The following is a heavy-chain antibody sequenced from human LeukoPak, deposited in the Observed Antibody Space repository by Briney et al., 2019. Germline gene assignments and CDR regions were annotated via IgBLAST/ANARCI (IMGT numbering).Heavy chain of an antibody. D-gene: IGHD6-19*01. CDR2: IHYSGST. J-gene: IGHJ4*02. Sequence: PSETLSLTCTVSGGSISSYYWSWIRQPPGKGLEWIGYIHYSGSTNYNPSLKSRVTISVDTSKNQFSLKLSSVTAADTAVYYCAGTRIAVAGTSFDYWGQGTLVTVSS. CDR1: GGSISSYY. CDR3: AGTRIAVAGTSFDY. V-gene: IGHV4-59*01.